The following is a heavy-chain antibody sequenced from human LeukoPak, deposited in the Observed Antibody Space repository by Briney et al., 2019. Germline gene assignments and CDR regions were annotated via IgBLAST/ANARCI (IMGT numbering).Heavy chain of an antibody. CDR3: AREGAKIQLWLRPKYYFDY. V-gene: IGHV3-33*01. CDR1: GFTFRCYG. J-gene: IGHJ4*02. CDR2: LWDGGSNK. Sequence: GSLRLSLAGSGFTFRCYGMPRVPPGPGKGLGGGAVLWDGGSNKYYADSVKGRFTISRDNSKNTLYLQMNSLRAEDTAVYYCAREGAKIQLWLRPKYYFDYWGQGTLVTVSS. D-gene: IGHD5-18*01.